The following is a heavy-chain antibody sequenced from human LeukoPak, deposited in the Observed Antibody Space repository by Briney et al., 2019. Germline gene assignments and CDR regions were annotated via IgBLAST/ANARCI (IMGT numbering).Heavy chain of an antibody. J-gene: IGHJ4*02. CDR2: ISGSGGST. Sequence: GGSLRLSCAASGFTFSSYGVSWVRQAPGKGLEWVSAISGSGGSTYYADSVKGRFTISRDNSKNTLYLQMNSLRAEDTAVYYCAKVVVAATPEIWAFDYWGQGTLVTVSS. CDR1: GFTFSSYG. CDR3: AKVVVAATPEIWAFDY. V-gene: IGHV3-23*01. D-gene: IGHD2-15*01.